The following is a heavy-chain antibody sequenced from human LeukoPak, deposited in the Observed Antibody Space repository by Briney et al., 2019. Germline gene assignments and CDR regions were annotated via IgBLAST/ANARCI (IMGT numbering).Heavy chain of an antibody. CDR1: GFTFIDHY. D-gene: IGHD5/OR15-5a*01. CDR3: ARRNSVTQGLDN. J-gene: IGHJ4*02. Sequence: GGSLRLSCAASGFTFIDHYMDWVRQAPGKGLEWIGRIRNKANSYTTEYAASVKGRFTVSRDDSKNSLFLQMNSLESGDTAVYYCARRNSVTQGLDNWGQGTLVTVSS. V-gene: IGHV3-72*01. CDR2: IRNKANSYTT.